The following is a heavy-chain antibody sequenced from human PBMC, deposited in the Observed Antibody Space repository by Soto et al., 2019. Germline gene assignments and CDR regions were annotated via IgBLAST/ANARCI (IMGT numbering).Heavy chain of an antibody. CDR1: GYTFTSYG. Sequence: ASVKVSCKASGYTFTSYGISWVRQAPGQGLEWMGWISAYNGNTNYAQKLQGRVTMTTDTSTSTAYMELRSLRSDDTAVYYCARVPTVTYYYDSSGPFDYWGQGTLVTVSS. J-gene: IGHJ4*02. CDR2: ISAYNGNT. D-gene: IGHD3-22*01. CDR3: ARVPTVTYYYDSSGPFDY. V-gene: IGHV1-18*01.